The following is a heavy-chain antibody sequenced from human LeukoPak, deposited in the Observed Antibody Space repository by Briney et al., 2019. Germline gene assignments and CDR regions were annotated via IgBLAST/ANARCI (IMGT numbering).Heavy chain of an antibody. D-gene: IGHD3-16*02. CDR1: GGSISSYY. CDR2: IYYSGST. V-gene: IGHV4-59*12. Sequence: SETLSLTCTVSGGSISSYYWSWIRQPPGKGLEWIGYIYYSGSTNYDPSLKSRVTISVDTSKNQFSLKLSSVTAADTAVYYCARESVYYVWGSYRYFWFDPWGQGTLVTVSS. CDR3: ARESVYYVWGSYRYFWFDP. J-gene: IGHJ5*02.